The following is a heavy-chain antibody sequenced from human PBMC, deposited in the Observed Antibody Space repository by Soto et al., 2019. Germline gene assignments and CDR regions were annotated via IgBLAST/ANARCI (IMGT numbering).Heavy chain of an antibody. V-gene: IGHV1-18*04. J-gene: IGHJ4*02. D-gene: IGHD3-22*01. CDR2: ISTYNGNT. Sequence: GASVKVSCKASGYTFTSYGISWVRQAPGQGLEWMGWISTYNGNTNYAQKLQGRVTMTTDTSTSTAYMELRSLRSDDTAVYYCATTPGENYYDSSGYYDYWGQGTLVTVS. CDR3: ATTPGENYYDSSGYYDY. CDR1: GYTFTSYG.